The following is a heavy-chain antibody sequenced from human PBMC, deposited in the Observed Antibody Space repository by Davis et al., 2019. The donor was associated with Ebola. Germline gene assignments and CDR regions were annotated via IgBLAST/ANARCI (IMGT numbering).Heavy chain of an antibody. CDR3: ARGKCSGPYCYTWLWDY. CDR1: RDSISPHY. J-gene: IGHJ4*02. Sequence: SQTLSLTCTVSRDSISPHYLSWPRQSPGKGLEWIGYVYHAGNTHYHPSLESRVTIPAATSRNQITLRMNSVTAADSAIYYCARGKCSGPYCYTWLWDYWGQGILVTVSS. V-gene: IGHV4-59*11. CDR2: VYHAGNT. D-gene: IGHD2-15*01.